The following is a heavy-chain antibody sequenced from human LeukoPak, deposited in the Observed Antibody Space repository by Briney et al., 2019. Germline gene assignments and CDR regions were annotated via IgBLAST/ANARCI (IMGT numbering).Heavy chain of an antibody. CDR2: ISAYNGNT. CDR1: GYTFTSYG. D-gene: IGHD2-21*02. Sequence: GASVKVSCKASGYTFTSYGISWVRQAPGQGLEWMGWISAYNGNTNYAQKLQGRVTMTTDTSTSTAYMELRSLRSDDTAVYYCARKEGCGGDCYLMDVWGKGTTVTVSS. V-gene: IGHV1-18*01. CDR3: ARKEGCGGDCYLMDV. J-gene: IGHJ6*04.